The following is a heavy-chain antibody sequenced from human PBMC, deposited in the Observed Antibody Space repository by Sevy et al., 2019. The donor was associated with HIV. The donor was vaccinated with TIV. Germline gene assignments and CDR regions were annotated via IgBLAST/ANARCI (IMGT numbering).Heavy chain of an antibody. Sequence: SETLSLTCAVYGGSLSGYYWSWVRQSPGGGLERIGEISHSGTTNYNPSLKSRASISVDTSKNQFPLKLRSVTAADTATFYCARIGLVRGPRPYGLDVWGQGTTVTVSS. D-gene: IGHD3-10*01. CDR3: ARIGLVRGPRPYGLDV. J-gene: IGHJ6*02. CDR1: GGSLSGYY. CDR2: ISHSGTT. V-gene: IGHV4-34*01.